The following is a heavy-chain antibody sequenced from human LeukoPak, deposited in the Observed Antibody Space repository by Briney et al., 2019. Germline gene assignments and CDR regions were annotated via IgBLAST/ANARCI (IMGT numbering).Heavy chain of an antibody. Sequence: RGGSLRLSCAASGFSFSSYWMHWVRQAPGKGLVWVSRVNSDGSTTNYAESVKGRITISRDNAKNTLYLQMNSLRAEDTALYYCARRSAAKGASDLWGQGTMDTVSS. CDR3: ARRSAAKGASDL. V-gene: IGHV3-74*01. J-gene: IGHJ3*01. CDR2: VNSDGSTT. CDR1: GFSFSSYW.